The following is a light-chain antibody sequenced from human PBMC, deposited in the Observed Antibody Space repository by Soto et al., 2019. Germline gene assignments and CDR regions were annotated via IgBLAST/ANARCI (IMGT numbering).Light chain of an antibody. CDR3: HEYNSYSPT. V-gene: IGKV1-5*03. CDR2: KAS. CDR1: QSISTW. J-gene: IGKJ1*01. Sequence: DIQMTQSPSTLSASVGDRVTITCRASQSISTWLAWYQQEPGKAPKLLIHKASSLQSGVPSRFSGSGSGTDFTLTISGLHPDDFATYYCHEYNSYSPTFGQGTRVEI.